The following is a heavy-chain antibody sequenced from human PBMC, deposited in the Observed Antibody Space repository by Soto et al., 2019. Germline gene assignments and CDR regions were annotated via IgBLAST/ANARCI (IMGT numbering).Heavy chain of an antibody. CDR1: GSRFSNFV. Sequence: QVQLVQSGAEVKTPGSSLKVSCKVSGSRFSNFVISWVRQAPGHGLEWLGRIIPIFNSTKYAQKFQGRVTITADKSTSTASLELSSRSSDDTALYYCAREGRGRKAGYNGLVSLGYWGQGTLVTVSS. CDR3: AREGRGRKAGYNGLVSLGY. V-gene: IGHV1-69*06. CDR2: IIPIFNST. D-gene: IGHD5-12*01. J-gene: IGHJ4*02.